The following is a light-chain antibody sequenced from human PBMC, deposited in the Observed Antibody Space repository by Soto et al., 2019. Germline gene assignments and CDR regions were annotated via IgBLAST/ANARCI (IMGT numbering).Light chain of an antibody. CDR2: DVS. CDR1: SSDVGGYNY. J-gene: IGLJ3*02. CDR3: SSYTRSTSWV. V-gene: IGLV2-14*03. Sequence: QSALTQPASVSGSPGQSTTISCTGTSSDVGGYNYVSWYQHHPGKAPKLMIYDVSNRPSGVSNRFSGSKSGNTASLTISGLQAEDEADYYCSSYTRSTSWVFGGGTKLTVL.